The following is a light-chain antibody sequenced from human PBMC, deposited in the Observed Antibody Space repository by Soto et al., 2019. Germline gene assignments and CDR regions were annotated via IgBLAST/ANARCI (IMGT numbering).Light chain of an antibody. CDR2: SAS. V-gene: IGKV1-27*01. Sequence: DIQMTQSPSSLSASVGDRVTITCRASQDISVYLAWYQQKPGKVPKLLIYSASTLQSGVPSRFSGSGSGTDFTLTISSLQPEEVATYYCQQFNTAPLTFGQGTRLEIK. CDR1: QDISVY. J-gene: IGKJ5*01. CDR3: QQFNTAPLT.